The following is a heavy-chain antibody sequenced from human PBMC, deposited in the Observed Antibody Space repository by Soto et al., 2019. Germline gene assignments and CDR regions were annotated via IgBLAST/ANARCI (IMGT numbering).Heavy chain of an antibody. Sequence: GGSLRLSCTASGFTFSTFAMSWVRQAPGKGLEWVASINFSGGTTYYADSVKGRFTISRDNSKNTLYVQMNGLRGDDTAVYYCARDRVATTSYYGMDVWGQGTTVTVSS. CDR2: INFSGGTT. CDR3: ARDRVATTSYYGMDV. V-gene: IGHV3-23*01. CDR1: GFTFSTFA. J-gene: IGHJ6*02.